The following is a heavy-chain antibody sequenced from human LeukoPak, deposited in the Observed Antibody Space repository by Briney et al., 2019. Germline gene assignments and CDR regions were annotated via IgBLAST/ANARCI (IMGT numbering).Heavy chain of an antibody. Sequence: GGSLRLSCAASGFTFTSYAMSWVRQGPRKGLEWVSVISSSGDSTYYADSVKGRFTISRDNSKNTLYLQMNSLRAEDTAVYYCAKNSGGGCYWGVDYWGQGTLVTVSS. D-gene: IGHD2-15*01. CDR3: AKNSGGGCYWGVDY. J-gene: IGHJ4*02. CDR2: ISSSGDST. CDR1: GFTFTSYA. V-gene: IGHV3-23*01.